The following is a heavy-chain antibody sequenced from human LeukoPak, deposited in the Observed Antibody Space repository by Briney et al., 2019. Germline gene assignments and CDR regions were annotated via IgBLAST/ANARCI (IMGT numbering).Heavy chain of an antibody. CDR2: IKQDGSEK. V-gene: IGHV3-7*01. D-gene: IGHD6-13*01. J-gene: IGHJ4*02. CDR3: ARDQVAAAPDY. Sequence: GGSLRLSCAASGFTFSSYWMSWVRQAPGKGLEWVATIKQDGSEKYYVDSVKGRFTISRDNAKNSVYLQINSLSAEDTAVYYCARDQVAAAPDYWGQGALVGVS. CDR1: GFTFSSYW.